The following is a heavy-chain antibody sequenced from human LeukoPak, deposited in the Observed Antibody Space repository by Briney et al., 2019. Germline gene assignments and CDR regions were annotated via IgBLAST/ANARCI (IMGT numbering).Heavy chain of an antibody. CDR1: GFTFSSYG. CDR2: ISYDGSNK. D-gene: IGHD3-10*01. Sequence: PGRSLRLSCAASGFTFSSYGMHWVRQAPGKGLEWVAVISYDGSNKYYADSVKGRFTISRDNSGNMVYLQLHSLRVEDTAVYYCAKVFYGSQSYNRLVLDAWGQGTLVTVSP. J-gene: IGHJ4*02. CDR3: AKVFYGSQSYNRLVLDA. V-gene: IGHV3-30*18.